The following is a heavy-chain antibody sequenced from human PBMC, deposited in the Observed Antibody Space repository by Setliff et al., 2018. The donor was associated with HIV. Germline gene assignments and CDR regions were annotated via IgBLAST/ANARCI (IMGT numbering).Heavy chain of an antibody. V-gene: IGHV3-7*01. CDR2: IKYDGSYK. Sequence: GGSLRLSCAASGFTFSRYWMSWARQAPGKGLEWVANIKYDGSYKQYVDSVKGRFTISRDDAKNLLYLQMNSLRAEDTSVYYCATDPRRLSYWGQGTLVTVSS. J-gene: IGHJ4*02. CDR3: ATDPRRLSY. CDR1: GFTFSRYW. D-gene: IGHD2-21*01.